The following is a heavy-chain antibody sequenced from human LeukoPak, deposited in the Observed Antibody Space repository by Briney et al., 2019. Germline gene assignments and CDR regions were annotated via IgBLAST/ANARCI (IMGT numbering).Heavy chain of an antibody. CDR2: INTNTGNP. J-gene: IGHJ4*02. CDR3: ARDNHCSSTSCSFDY. D-gene: IGHD2-2*01. Sequence: GPVNVSCTASGYTFTSYAMNWVRQAPGQGLEWMGWINTNTGNPTYAQGFTGRFVFSLDTSVSTAYLQISSLKAEDTAVYYCARDNHCSSTSCSFDYWGQGTLVTVSS. CDR1: GYTFTSYA. V-gene: IGHV7-4-1*02.